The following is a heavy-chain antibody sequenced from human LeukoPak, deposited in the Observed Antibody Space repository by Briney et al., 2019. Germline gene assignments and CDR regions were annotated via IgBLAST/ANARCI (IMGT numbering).Heavy chain of an antibody. CDR3: ARVGGRGSIGGDC. CDR2: IKSDGRAT. V-gene: IGHV3-74*03. Sequence: PGGSLRLSCAASGFTFSTYWMHWVRQAPGKGLVWVSRIKSDGRATTYADFVKGRFTVSRANAKNTLYLQMSSRRAEDTAMYFCARVGGRGSIGGDCWGQGTLVTVSS. D-gene: IGHD3-10*01. CDR1: GFTFSTYW. J-gene: IGHJ4*02.